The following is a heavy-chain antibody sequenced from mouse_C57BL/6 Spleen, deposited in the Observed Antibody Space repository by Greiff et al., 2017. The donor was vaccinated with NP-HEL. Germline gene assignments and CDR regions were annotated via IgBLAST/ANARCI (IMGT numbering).Heavy chain of an antibody. J-gene: IGHJ1*03. CDR2: IYPGNSDT. CDR1: GYTFTSYW. V-gene: IGHV1-5*01. CDR3: TQEGGRNSVVALDWYFDV. D-gene: IGHD1-1*01. Sequence: EVKLQESGTVLARPGASVKMSCKPSGYTFTSYWMHWVKQRPGQGLEWIGAIYPGNSDTSYNQKFKGKAKLTAVTSASTAYMELSSLTNEDSAVYYCTQEGGRNSVVALDWYFDVWGTGTTVTVSS.